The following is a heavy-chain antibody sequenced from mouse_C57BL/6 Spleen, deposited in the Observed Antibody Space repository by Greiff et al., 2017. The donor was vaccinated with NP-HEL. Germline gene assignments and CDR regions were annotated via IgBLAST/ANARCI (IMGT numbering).Heavy chain of an antibody. CDR3: TTTSLGRETWFAY. CDR2: IDPEDGDT. J-gene: IGHJ3*01. CDR1: GFNIKDYY. Sequence: VQLKESGAELVRPGASVKLSCTASGFNIKDYYMHWVKQRPEQGLEWIGRIDPEDGDTEYAPKFQGKATMTADTSSNTAYLQLSSLTSEDTAVYYCTTTSLGRETWFAYWGQGTLVTVSA. V-gene: IGHV14-1*01. D-gene: IGHD4-1*01.